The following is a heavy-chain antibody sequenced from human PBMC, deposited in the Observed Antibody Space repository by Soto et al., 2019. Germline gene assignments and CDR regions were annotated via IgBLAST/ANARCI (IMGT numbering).Heavy chain of an antibody. D-gene: IGHD1-26*01. Sequence: QVQLVESGGGVVQPGRSLRLSCAASGFTFSSYAMHWVRQAPGKGLEWVAVISYDGSNKYYADSVKGRFTISRDNSKNTLYLQMNSLRAEDTAVYYCARGGSYYLFAFAIWGQGTMVTVSS. V-gene: IGHV3-30-3*01. CDR2: ISYDGSNK. CDR1: GFTFSSYA. J-gene: IGHJ3*02. CDR3: ARGGSYYLFAFAI.